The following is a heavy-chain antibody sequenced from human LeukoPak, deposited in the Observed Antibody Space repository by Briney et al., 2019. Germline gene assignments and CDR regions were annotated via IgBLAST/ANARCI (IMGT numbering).Heavy chain of an antibody. CDR2: IASDGSST. CDR1: GFTFSSYG. CDR3: ARGRPHGNDY. V-gene: IGHV3-74*01. Sequence: SGGSLRLSCVASGFTFSSYGMNWVRQAPGKGLVWVSRIASDGSSTTYADSVKGRFSISRDNAKNTLYLQMNSLRVEDTAVYYCARGRPHGNDYWGQGTLVTVSS. J-gene: IGHJ4*02. D-gene: IGHD4-23*01.